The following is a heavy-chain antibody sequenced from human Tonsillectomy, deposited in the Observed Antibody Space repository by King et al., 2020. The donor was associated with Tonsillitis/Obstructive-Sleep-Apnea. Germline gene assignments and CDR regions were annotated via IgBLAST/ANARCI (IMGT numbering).Heavy chain of an antibody. CDR1: GGTFSSYA. Sequence: VQLVESGAEVKKPGSSVKVSCKASGGTFSSYAISWVRQAPGQGLEWMGGIIPIFGTANYAQKFQGRVTITADESTSTAYMGLSSLRSEDTAVYYCARVGLIAVAGRVWFDPWGQGTLVTVSS. D-gene: IGHD6-19*01. J-gene: IGHJ5*02. CDR3: ARVGLIAVAGRVWFDP. CDR2: IIPIFGTA. V-gene: IGHV1-69*01.